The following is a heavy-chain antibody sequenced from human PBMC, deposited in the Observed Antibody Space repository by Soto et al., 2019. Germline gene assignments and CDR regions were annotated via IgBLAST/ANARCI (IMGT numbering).Heavy chain of an antibody. CDR2: IIPIFGTA. CDR3: ASNYYDSSGYCYGTNWFDP. J-gene: IGHJ5*02. Sequence: GASVKVSCKASGGTFSSYAISWVRQAPGQGLEWMGGIIPIFGTANYAQKFQGRVTITADESTSTAYMELSSLRSEDTAVYYCASNYYDSSGYCYGTNWFDPSGQGTLVTVSS. CDR1: GGTFSSYA. D-gene: IGHD3-22*01. V-gene: IGHV1-69*13.